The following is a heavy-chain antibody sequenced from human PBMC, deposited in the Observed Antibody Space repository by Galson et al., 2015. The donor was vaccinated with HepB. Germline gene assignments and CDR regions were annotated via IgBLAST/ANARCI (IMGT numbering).Heavy chain of an antibody. Sequence: SLRLSCAASGFTFSASAIHWVRQASGKGLEWVGRIRSKANSYATEYAASVKGRFTISRDDSQNTAFLQMNSLKTEDTAVYYCIRWREYQLQSIPATWSYHYMDVWGKGTTVTVSS. CDR2: IRSKANSYAT. D-gene: IGHD2-2*01. V-gene: IGHV3-73*01. CDR1: GFTFSASA. CDR3: IRWREYQLQSIPATWSYHYMDV. J-gene: IGHJ6*03.